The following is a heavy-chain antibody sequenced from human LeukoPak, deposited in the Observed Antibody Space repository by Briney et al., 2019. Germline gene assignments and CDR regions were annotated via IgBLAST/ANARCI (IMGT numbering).Heavy chain of an antibody. Sequence: GGSLRLSCAASGFTFDDYAMHWVRHAPGKGLEWVSGISWNSGSIGYADSVKGRFTISRDNAKNSLYLQMNSLRAEDTALYYCAKDSGAGSHHYSSYYMDVWGKGTTVTISS. CDR2: ISWNSGSI. J-gene: IGHJ6*03. V-gene: IGHV3-9*01. CDR3: AKDSGAGSHHYSSYYMDV. D-gene: IGHD3-10*01. CDR1: GFTFDDYA.